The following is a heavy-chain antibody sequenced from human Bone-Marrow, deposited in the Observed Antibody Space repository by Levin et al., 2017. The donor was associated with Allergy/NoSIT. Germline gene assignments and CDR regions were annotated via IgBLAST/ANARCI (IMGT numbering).Heavy chain of an antibody. J-gene: IGHJ4*02. Sequence: QAGESLKISCAASGLTVSNNYMGWVRQAPGKGLEWVALIYSRGDTYYADSVKGRFTISRDNSKNTLYLQMNSLRTEDTAVYHCARNIPVTDLGFWGRGTLVTVSS. V-gene: IGHV3-53*01. CDR3: ARNIPVTDLGF. CDR2: IYSRGDT. CDR1: GLTVSNNY. D-gene: IGHD1-14*01.